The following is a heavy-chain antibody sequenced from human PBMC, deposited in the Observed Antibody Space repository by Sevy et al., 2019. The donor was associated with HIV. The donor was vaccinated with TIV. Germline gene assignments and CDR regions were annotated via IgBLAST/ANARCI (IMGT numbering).Heavy chain of an antibody. Sequence: GGSLRLSCAASGFTVNSNYMTWVRQAPGKELEGVPVIYSDGTTYHADSVKDRFTISRDNSKNTLYLQMNSLRAEDTAVYYCARGKSGYGYALNYWGQGTLVTVSS. CDR2: IYSDGTT. V-gene: IGHV3-66*01. CDR3: ARGKSGYGYALNY. CDR1: GFTVNSNY. J-gene: IGHJ4*02. D-gene: IGHD5-18*01.